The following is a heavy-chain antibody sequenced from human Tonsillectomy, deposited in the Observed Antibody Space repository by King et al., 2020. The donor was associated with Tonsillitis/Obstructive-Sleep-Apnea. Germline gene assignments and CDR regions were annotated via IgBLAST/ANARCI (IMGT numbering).Heavy chain of an antibody. D-gene: IGHD3-16*01. J-gene: IGHJ6*03. V-gene: IGHV3-43*02. Sequence: VQLVESGGGVVQPGGSLRLSCAASGFTFDDYAMHWVRQAPGKGLEWVSLISGDGGGTYYADSVKGRFTISRDNSKNSLYLQMNSLRTDDTALYYCAKGARDYPGDPYYYYMDVWGKGTTVTVSS. CDR3: AKGARDYPGDPYYYYMDV. CDR2: ISGDGGGT. CDR1: GFTFDDYA.